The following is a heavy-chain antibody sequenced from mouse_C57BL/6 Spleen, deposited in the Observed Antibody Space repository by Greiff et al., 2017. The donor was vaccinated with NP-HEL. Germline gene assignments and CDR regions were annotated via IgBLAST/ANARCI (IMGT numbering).Heavy chain of an antibody. V-gene: IGHV5-9-1*02. CDR2: ISSGGDYI. Sequence: EVQLVESGEGLVKPGGSLKLSCAASGFTFSSYAMSWVRQTPEKRLEWVAYISSGGDYIYYADTVKGRFTISRDNARNTLYLQMSSLKSEDTAMYYCTREDSNYFFYAMGYWDKGTSVTVSS. J-gene: IGHJ4*01. CDR1: GFTFSSYA. CDR3: TREDSNYFFYAMGY. D-gene: IGHD2-5*01.